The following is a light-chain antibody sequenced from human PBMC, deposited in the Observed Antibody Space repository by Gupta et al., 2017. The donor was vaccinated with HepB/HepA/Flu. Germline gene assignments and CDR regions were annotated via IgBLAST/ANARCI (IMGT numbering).Light chain of an antibody. CDR3: QAWDTGSDHVV. Sequence: SYVLTQPPSLSVAPRETARITCGGNNIGSTSVHWYQQKPGQAPVLVIQFDGDRPSGIPERFSGSNYGNTATLSFSGVEAGDEADYYCQAWDTGSDHVVFGGGTKLTVL. V-gene: IGLV3-21*04. J-gene: IGLJ2*01. CDR1: NIGSTS. CDR2: FDG.